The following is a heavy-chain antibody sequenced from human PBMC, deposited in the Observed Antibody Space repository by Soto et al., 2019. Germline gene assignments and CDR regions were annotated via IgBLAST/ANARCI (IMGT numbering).Heavy chain of an antibody. CDR3: ARDHSGMDV. V-gene: IGHV4-59*01. Sequence: SETLSLTCTVSGGSIISYYWSWIRQPPGKGLEWIGYIYYSGSTNYNPSLKSRVTISVDTSKNQFSLKLSSVTAADTAVYYCARDHSGMDVWGQGTTVTVSS. CDR1: GGSIISYY. J-gene: IGHJ6*02. CDR2: IYYSGST.